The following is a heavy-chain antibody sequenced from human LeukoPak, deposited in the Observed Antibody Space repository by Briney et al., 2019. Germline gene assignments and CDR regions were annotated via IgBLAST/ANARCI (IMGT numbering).Heavy chain of an antibody. J-gene: IGHJ3*02. D-gene: IGHD5-18*01. CDR1: GYTFTGYY. CDR3: AKGYSFGFDAFDI. V-gene: IGHV1-2*06. Sequence: ASVKVSCKASGYTFTGYYLHWVRQAPGQGLEWMGRINPNSGGTNYAQRFQGRVTMTRDTSISSAYMELSSLRSDDTAVYYCAKGYSFGFDAFDIWGLGTMVTVSS. CDR2: INPNSGGT.